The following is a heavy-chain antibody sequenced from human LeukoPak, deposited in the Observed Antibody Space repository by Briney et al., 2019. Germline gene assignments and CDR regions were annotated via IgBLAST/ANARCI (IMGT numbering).Heavy chain of an antibody. D-gene: IGHD3-22*01. CDR1: GGSFSGYY. V-gene: IGHV4-34*01. J-gene: IGHJ4*02. Sequence: SETLSLTCAVYGGSFSGYYWSWIRQPPGKGLEWIGEINHSGSTNYNPYLKSRVTISVDTSKNQFSLKLSSVTAADTAVYYCARGKVYYYDSSGSPRTYYFDYWGQGTLVTVSS. CDR3: ARGKVYYYDSSGSPRTYYFDY. CDR2: INHSGST.